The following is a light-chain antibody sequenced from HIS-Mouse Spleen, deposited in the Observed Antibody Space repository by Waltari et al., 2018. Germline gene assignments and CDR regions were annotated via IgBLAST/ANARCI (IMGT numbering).Light chain of an antibody. J-gene: IGLJ1*01. CDR1: SSNIGAGFD. CDR2: GNS. Sequence: QSVLTQPPSVSGAPGQRVTISCTGSSSNIGAGFDVQCYQQLPGTAPKLLIYGNSNRPSGVPDRFSGSKSGTSASLAITGLQAEDEADYYCQSYDSSLSGYVFGTGTKVTVL. CDR3: QSYDSSLSGYV. V-gene: IGLV1-40*01.